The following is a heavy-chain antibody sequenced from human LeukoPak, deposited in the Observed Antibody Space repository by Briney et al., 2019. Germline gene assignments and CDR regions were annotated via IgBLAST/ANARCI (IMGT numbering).Heavy chain of an antibody. Sequence: ASVKVSCKASGYTFTSYYMHWVRQAPGQGLEWMGWINPNSGGTNYAQKFQGRVTMTRDTSISTAYMELSRLRSDDTAVYYCASSYYDSSGYYCWGQGTLVTVSS. J-gene: IGHJ4*02. V-gene: IGHV1-2*02. CDR3: ASSYYDSSGYYC. CDR1: GYTFTSYY. CDR2: INPNSGGT. D-gene: IGHD3-22*01.